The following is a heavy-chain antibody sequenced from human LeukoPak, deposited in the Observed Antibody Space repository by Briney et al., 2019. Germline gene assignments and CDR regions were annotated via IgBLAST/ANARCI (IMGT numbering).Heavy chain of an antibody. CDR2: INPNSGGT. J-gene: IGHJ4*02. V-gene: IGHV1-2*02. CDR1: GYTFTGYY. D-gene: IGHD2-2*01. CDR3: ARSRCSGTSCYRFDY. Sequence: GASVKVSCKASGYTFTGYYMHWVRQAPGQGLEWMGWINPNSGGTNYAQKFQGRVTMTRDTSISTAYMELSRLRSDDTAVYYCARSRCSGTSCYRFDYWGQGTLVTVSS.